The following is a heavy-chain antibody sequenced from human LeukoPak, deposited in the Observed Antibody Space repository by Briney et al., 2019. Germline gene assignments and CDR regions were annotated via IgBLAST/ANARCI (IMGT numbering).Heavy chain of an antibody. CDR1: GDSVSSNSAA. D-gene: IGHD5-24*01. CDR3: ARDVERDGYYFDY. CDR2: TYYRSKWYN. V-gene: IGHV6-1*01. J-gene: IGHJ4*02. Sequence: SQTLSLTCAISGDSVSSNSAAWNWIRQSSSRGLGWLGRTYYRSKWYNDYAVSVKSRITINPDTSKNQFSLQLNSVTPEDTAVYYCARDVERDGYYFDYWGQGTLVTVSS.